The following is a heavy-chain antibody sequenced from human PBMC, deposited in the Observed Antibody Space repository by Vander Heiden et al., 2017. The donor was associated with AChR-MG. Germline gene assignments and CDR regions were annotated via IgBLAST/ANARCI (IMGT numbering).Heavy chain of an antibody. CDR2: IWYDGSNK. D-gene: IGHD2-15*01. CDR3: ARDQSDIVVVVAAIGPLDY. CDR1: GLTSRSSA. J-gene: IGHJ4*02. V-gene: IGHV3-33*01. Sequence: QVPLVQSGGGVVQPGRSLRPSCPASGLTSRSSARDWFRQAPGKGLGWVAVIWYDGSNKYYADSVKGRFTISRDNSKNTLYLQMNSLRAEDTAVYYCARDQSDIVVVVAAIGPLDYWGQGTLVTVSS.